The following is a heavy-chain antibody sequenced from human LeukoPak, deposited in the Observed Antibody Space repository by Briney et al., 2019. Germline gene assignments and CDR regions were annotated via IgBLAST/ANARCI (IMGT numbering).Heavy chain of an antibody. CDR2: INYSGST. J-gene: IGHJ4*02. Sequence: PSETLSLTCTVSGGSISSHYWRWIRQPRRKGLEWIGYINYSGSTNYNPSLKSRVTISVDTSKNQFSLKLSSVTAADTAVYYCARLSYRVSHFDYWGQGTLVTVSS. D-gene: IGHD5/OR15-5a*01. V-gene: IGHV4-59*11. CDR3: ARLSYRVSHFDY. CDR1: GGSISSHY.